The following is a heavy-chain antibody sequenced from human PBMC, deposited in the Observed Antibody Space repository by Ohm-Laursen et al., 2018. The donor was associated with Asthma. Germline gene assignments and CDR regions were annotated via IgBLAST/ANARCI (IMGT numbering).Heavy chain of an antibody. CDR3: VRFGGVIVMDY. D-gene: IGHD3-16*02. CDR2: ISYDGSNK. J-gene: IGHJ4*02. V-gene: IGHV3-30*03. CDR1: GFTFSSYG. Sequence: RSLRLSCTASGFTFSSYGMHWVRQAPGKGLEWVAVISYDGSNKYYADSVKGRFTISRDNSKNTLYLQMNSLRAEDTAVYYCVRFGGVIVMDYWGQGTLVTVSS.